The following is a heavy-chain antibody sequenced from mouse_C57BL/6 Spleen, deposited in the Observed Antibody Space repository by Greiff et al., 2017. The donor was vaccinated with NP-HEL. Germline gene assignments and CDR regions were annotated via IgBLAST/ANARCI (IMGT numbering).Heavy chain of an antibody. V-gene: IGHV1-80*01. CDR2: IYPGDGDT. CDR1: GYAFSSYW. J-gene: IGHJ1*03. Sequence: VQLQQSGAELVKPGASVKISCKASGYAFSSYWMNWVKQRPGKGLEWIGQIYPGDGDTNYNGKFKGKATLTADKSSSTAYMQLSSLTSEDSAVYFCARGSLTTVVATRYFDVWGTGTTVTVSS. CDR3: ARGSLTTVVATRYFDV. D-gene: IGHD1-1*01.